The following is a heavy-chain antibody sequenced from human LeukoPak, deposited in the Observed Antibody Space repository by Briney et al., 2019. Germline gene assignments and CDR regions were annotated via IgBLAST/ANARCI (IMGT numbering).Heavy chain of an antibody. Sequence: GRSLRLSSAASGFTFSSYGMHWVRQAPGKGLEWVSAISGSGGSTYYADSVKGRFTISRDNSKNTLYLQMNSLRAEDTAVYYCAKDRTYYDILTGSSFDYWGQGTLVTVSS. J-gene: IGHJ4*02. D-gene: IGHD3-9*01. CDR2: ISGSGGST. V-gene: IGHV3-23*01. CDR1: GFTFSSYG. CDR3: AKDRTYYDILTGSSFDY.